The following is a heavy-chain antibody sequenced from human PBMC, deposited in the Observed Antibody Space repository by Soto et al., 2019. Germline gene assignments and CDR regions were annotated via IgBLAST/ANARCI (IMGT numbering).Heavy chain of an antibody. J-gene: IGHJ3*02. D-gene: IGHD3-9*01. CDR2: MNPNSGNT. CDR3: AMGGDRRRGRIQLWDGVLTGYYRYDAFDI. Sequence: ASVKVSCKASGYTFSSYDINWVRQATGQGLEWMGWMNPNSGNTGYAQKFQGRVTMTRNTSISTAYMELSSLRSEDTAVYYCAMGGDRRRGRIQLWDGVLTGYYRYDAFDIWGQGTMVTVSS. V-gene: IGHV1-8*01. CDR1: GYTFSSYD.